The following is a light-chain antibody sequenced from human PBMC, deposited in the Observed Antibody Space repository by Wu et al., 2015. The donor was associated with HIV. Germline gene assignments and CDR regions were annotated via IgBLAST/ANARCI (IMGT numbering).Light chain of an antibody. CDR1: HSVRMF. Sequence: DIQITQSPSSLYASVGDRVTITCRASHSVRMFLNWYQQKPGKAPRLLIYGASNLQSGVPSRFSGSGSGTDFSLTISSLQPEDFATYHCQQSYNTPWTFGQGTKVEIK. J-gene: IGKJ1*01. V-gene: IGKV1-39*01. CDR2: GAS. CDR3: QQSYNTPWT.